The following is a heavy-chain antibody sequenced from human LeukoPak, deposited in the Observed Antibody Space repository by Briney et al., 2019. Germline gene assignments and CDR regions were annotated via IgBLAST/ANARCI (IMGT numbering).Heavy chain of an antibody. CDR2: IYSSGSA. V-gene: IGHV4-39*07. CDR1: GGSISSNNYY. J-gene: IGHJ4*01. Sequence: SDTLSLTCTVSGGSISSNNYYWAWIRQPPGKRLEWIGSIYSSGSASYNPSLKSRVSIVLDTSKNQFSLKVTSVTAADTAVYYCARDRSSYAKGHYDYWGQGTLVTVSS. CDR3: ARDRSSYAKGHYDY. D-gene: IGHD6-6*01.